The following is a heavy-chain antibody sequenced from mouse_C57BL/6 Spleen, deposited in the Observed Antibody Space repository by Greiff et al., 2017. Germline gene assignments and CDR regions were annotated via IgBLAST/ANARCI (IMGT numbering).Heavy chain of an antibody. V-gene: IGHV1-54*01. CDR1: GYAFTNYL. CDR2: INPGSGGT. D-gene: IGHD1-1*01. J-gene: IGHJ2*01. Sequence: VQLQQSGAELVRPGTSVKVSCKASGYAFTNYLIEWVKQRPGQGLEWIGVINPGSGGTNYNEKFKGKATLTADKSSSTAYMQLRNLTSEDSAVYFCARHGSRENYFDYWGQGTTLTVSS. CDR3: ARHGSRENYFDY.